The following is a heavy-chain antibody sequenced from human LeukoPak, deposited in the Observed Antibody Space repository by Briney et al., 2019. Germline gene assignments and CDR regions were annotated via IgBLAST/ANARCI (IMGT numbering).Heavy chain of an antibody. CDR1: GYSFSNYW. CDR2: FYPGDSDT. CDR3: ARHSTSFDY. V-gene: IGHV5-51*01. Sequence: GEPLKISCKGSGYSFSNYWIGWVRQMPGKGLEWMELFYPGDSDTRYSPSFQGQVTISADKSISTAYLQWSSLKASDTAMYYCARHSTSFDYWGQGTLVTVSS. D-gene: IGHD3-3*02. J-gene: IGHJ4*02.